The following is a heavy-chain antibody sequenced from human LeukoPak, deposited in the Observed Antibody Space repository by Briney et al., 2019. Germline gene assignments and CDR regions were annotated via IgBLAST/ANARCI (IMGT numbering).Heavy chain of an antibody. J-gene: IGHJ5*02. CDR1: GGTFSSYA. CDR3: ARGAAFGPDNWFDP. D-gene: IGHD3/OR15-3a*01. V-gene: IGHV1-69*05. Sequence: ASVKVSCKASGGTFSSYAISWVRQAPGQGLEWMGGIIPIFDTANYAQKFRGRVTITTDESTSTAYMELSSLRSEDTAVYYCARGAAFGPDNWFDPWGQGTLVTVSS. CDR2: IIPIFDTA.